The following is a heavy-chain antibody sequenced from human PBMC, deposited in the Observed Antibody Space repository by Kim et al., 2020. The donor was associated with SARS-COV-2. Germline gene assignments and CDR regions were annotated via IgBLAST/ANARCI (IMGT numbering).Heavy chain of an antibody. CDR3: ARDFWAGDVRGAGAFDI. CDR1: GYTFTSYG. D-gene: IGHD3-10*01. V-gene: IGHV1-18*04. J-gene: IGHJ3*02. CDR2: ISAYNGNT. Sequence: ASVKVSCKASGYTFTSYGISWVRQAPGQGLEWMGWISAYNGNTNYAQKLQGRVTMTTDTSTSTAYMELRSLRSDDTAVYYCARDFWAGDVRGAGAFDIWGQGTMVTVSS.